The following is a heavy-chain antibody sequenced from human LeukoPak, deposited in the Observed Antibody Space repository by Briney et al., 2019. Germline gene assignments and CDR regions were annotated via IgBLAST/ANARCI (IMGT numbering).Heavy chain of an antibody. J-gene: IGHJ4*02. Sequence: AASVKVSCKASGYAFTSYCIQWVRQAPGQGLECMGWINPNSGDTHFARNFQDTVTMTRDTSITTAYMSLTRLTSADTAVYYCARGPLINSRGRHAHFDFWGQGTGVTVSS. CDR3: ARGPLINSRGRHAHFDF. CDR1: GYAFTSYC. V-gene: IGHV1-2*02. D-gene: IGHD3-22*01. CDR2: INPNSGDT.